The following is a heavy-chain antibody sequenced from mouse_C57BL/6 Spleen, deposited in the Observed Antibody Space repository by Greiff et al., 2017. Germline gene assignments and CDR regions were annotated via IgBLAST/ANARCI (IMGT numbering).Heavy chain of an antibody. Sequence: VQLQQSGGDLVKPGGSLKLSCAASGFTFSSYGMSWVRQTPDKRLEWVATISSGGSYTYYPDSVKGRFTISRDNAKNTLYLQMSSLKSEDTAMYYCARHKDYGGYFDYWGQGTTLTVSS. CDR3: ARHKDYGGYFDY. D-gene: IGHD1-1*01. CDR1: GFTFSSYG. J-gene: IGHJ2*01. CDR2: ISSGGSYT. V-gene: IGHV5-6*01.